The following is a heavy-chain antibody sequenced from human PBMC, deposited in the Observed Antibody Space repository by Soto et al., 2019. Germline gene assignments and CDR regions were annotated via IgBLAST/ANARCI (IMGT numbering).Heavy chain of an antibody. CDR1: GFIFSNYA. V-gene: IGHV3-23*01. CDR3: ARTDKYNSQSSGWANRFDY. CDR2: FTSGGST. J-gene: IGHJ4*02. D-gene: IGHD6-19*01. Sequence: EVQLLESGGDLVQPGGSLRLSCAASGFIFSNYAMTWVRQATGKGPEWVSTFTSGGSTYYRDTVKRRFTISRDNSKNTLYLQMNSLRAEDTAVYYCARTDKYNSQSSGWANRFDYWCQGTLVTVSS.